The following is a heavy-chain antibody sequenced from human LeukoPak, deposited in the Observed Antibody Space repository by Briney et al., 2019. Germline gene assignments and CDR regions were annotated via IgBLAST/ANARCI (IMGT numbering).Heavy chain of an antibody. CDR3: ARHKGDASYTFDY. Sequence: SETLSLTCTVSGGSISSYYWSWIRQPPGKGLEWIGYIHISGSTNHNPSLMSRVTISIDTSKNQFSLKLSSVTAADTAVYYCARHKGDASYTFDYWGQGTLVTVSS. CDR2: IHISGST. D-gene: IGHD1-26*01. V-gene: IGHV4-4*09. CDR1: GGSISSYY. J-gene: IGHJ4*02.